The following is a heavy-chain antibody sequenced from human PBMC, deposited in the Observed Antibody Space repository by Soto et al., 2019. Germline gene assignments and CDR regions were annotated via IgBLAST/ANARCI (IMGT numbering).Heavy chain of an antibody. CDR2: ISYDGSNK. CDR1: GFTFSSYG. CDR3: AKDVFRLFGLYGDYPYNWFDP. V-gene: IGHV3-30*18. D-gene: IGHD4-17*01. Sequence: QVQLVESGGGVVQPGRSLRLSCAASGFTFSSYGMHWVRQAPGKGLEWVAVISYDGSNKYYADSVKGRFTISRDNSKNTLYLQMNSLRAEDTAVYYCAKDVFRLFGLYGDYPYNWFDPWGQGTLVTVSS. J-gene: IGHJ5*02.